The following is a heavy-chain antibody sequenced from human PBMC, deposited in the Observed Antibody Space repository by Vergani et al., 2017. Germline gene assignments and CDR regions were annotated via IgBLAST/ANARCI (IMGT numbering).Heavy chain of an antibody. CDR2: ILWDGGST. D-gene: IGHD3-10*01. Sequence: EVQLVESGGVVVQPGGSLRLFCAASGFTFDDYVMHWVRQAPGKGLEWVSLILWDGGSTYYADSVKGRFPISRDNSKNSLDLLMYSLRAEDTALYYCAKDSRVGSYYMGVWGKGTTVTVSS. J-gene: IGHJ6*03. CDR1: GFTFDDYV. CDR3: AKDSRVGSYYMGV. V-gene: IGHV3-43D*04.